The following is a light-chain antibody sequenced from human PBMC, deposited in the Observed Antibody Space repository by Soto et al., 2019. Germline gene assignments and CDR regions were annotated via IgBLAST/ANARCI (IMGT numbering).Light chain of an antibody. Sequence: EIVLTQSPGTLSLSPGERATLSCRASQSVSSSYLAWYQQKPGQAPRLLIYGASSRATGIPDRFSGSGSGTDFTFTINRLEPEDFAVYYCQQFGSSPRYTFGQGTKLEIK. CDR3: QQFGSSPRYT. CDR2: GAS. CDR1: QSVSSSY. V-gene: IGKV3-20*01. J-gene: IGKJ2*01.